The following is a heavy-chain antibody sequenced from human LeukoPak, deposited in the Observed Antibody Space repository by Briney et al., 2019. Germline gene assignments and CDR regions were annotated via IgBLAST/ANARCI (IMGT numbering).Heavy chain of an antibody. CDR2: INHSGST. D-gene: IGHD6-13*01. CDR3: ASQTYRSSWLLY. CDR1: GGSFSGYY. Sequence: SETLSLTCAVYGGSFSGYYWSWIRQPPGKGLEWIGEINHSGSTNYNPSLKSRVTISVDTSKNQFSLKLSSVTAADTAMYYCASQTYRSSWLLYWGQGTLVTVSS. J-gene: IGHJ4*02. V-gene: IGHV4-34*01.